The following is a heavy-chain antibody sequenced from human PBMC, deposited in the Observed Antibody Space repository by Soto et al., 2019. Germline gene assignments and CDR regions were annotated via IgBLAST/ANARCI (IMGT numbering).Heavy chain of an antibody. CDR1: GFTVSTNY. CDR3: ARDYYKYYDSSGYYRSPAY. D-gene: IGHD3-22*01. Sequence: SLRLSCAASGFTVSTNYMSWVRQSPEKGLEWVSVIYSGGSTYYADSVKGRFTISRDKSNNTLYLQMNSLRAEDTAVYYCARDYYKYYDSSGYYRSPAYWGQGTLVTVSS. V-gene: IGHV3-66*01. J-gene: IGHJ4*02. CDR2: IYSGGST.